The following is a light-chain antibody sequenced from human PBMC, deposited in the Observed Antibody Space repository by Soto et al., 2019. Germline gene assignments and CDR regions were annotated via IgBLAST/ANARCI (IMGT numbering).Light chain of an antibody. CDR2: SDN. J-gene: IGLJ2*01. CDR3: QSFDRSLSHSV. Sequence: QSVLTQPPSVSGAPGQRVTISCTGSSSNIGASYDVHWYQHLPGTAPKLLIYSDNNRPSGVPDRFSGSKSGSSASLAITGLQAEDVADYYCQSFDRSLSHSVFGGGTKLTVL. CDR1: SSNIGASYD. V-gene: IGLV1-40*01.